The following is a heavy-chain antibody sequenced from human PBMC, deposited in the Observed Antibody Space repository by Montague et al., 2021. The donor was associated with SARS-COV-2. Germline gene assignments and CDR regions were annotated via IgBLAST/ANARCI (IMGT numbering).Heavy chain of an antibody. CDR2: IYDSGSA. D-gene: IGHD2-21*02. V-gene: IGHV4-59*01. CDR1: VGSISNYY. J-gene: IGHJ5*02. CDR3: ASAYCGGDCHVGS. Sequence: SETLSLTCTVSVGSISNYYWTWIRQPPGKGLEWIGYIYDSGSANYNPSLKSRSTISVDTSNNQFSLRLSSVTAADTAVYYCASAYCGGDCHVGSWGQGILVTVSS.